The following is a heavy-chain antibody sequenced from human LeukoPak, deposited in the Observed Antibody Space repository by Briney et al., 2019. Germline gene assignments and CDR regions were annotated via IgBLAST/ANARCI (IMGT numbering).Heavy chain of an antibody. J-gene: IGHJ5*02. CDR3: ARGVGRYCSGGSCYGNWFDP. V-gene: IGHV4-59*01. CDR1: GGSISSYY. D-gene: IGHD2-15*01. CDR2: IYYSGST. Sequence: SETLSLTCTVSGGSISSYYWSWLRQPPGKGLEWIGYIYYSGSTNYNPSLKSRVTISVDTSKNQFSLKLSSVTAADTAVYYCARGVGRYCSGGSCYGNWFDPWGQGTLVTVSS.